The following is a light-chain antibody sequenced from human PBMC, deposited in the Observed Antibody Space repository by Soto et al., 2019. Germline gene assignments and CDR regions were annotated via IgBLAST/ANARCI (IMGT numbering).Light chain of an antibody. CDR3: SSCGDNDIYV. V-gene: IGLV2-8*01. CDR1: SSDLAIYNY. Sequence: QSALTQPASVSGSPGQSITISCTGTSSDLAIYNYVSWYQQQPGKAPKLMISEVNKRPSGVPDRFSGSKSGNTASLTVTGLQAEDEADYYCSSCGDNDIYVFGTGTKVTVL. J-gene: IGLJ1*01. CDR2: EVN.